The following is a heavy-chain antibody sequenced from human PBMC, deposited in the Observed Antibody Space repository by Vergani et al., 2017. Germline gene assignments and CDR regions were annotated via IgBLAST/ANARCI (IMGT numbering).Heavy chain of an antibody. V-gene: IGHV1-2*02. CDR3: ARSLYSSGWYLGF. J-gene: IGHJ4*02. CDR2: INPSTGGI. D-gene: IGHD6-19*01. Sequence: QVQLVQSGAEVKKPGASVRVSCKGYGYFFSGYFMHWVRQAPGQGLEWMGWINPSTGGINYAQKFQGRVTLTGDSSINTHYMELSRLRSDDTAVYYCARSLYSSGWYLGFWGQGTLVTVSS. CDR1: GYFFSGYF.